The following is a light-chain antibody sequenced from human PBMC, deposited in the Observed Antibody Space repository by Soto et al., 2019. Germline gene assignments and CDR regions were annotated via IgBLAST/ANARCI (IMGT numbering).Light chain of an antibody. CDR2: EGS. J-gene: IGLJ1*01. Sequence: QSALTQPASGSGSPGQSSSISCTETSSDVGSYNLVSWYQQHPGKAPKLMIYEGSKRPSGVSNRFSGSKSGNTASLTISGLQAEDEADYYCCSYAGSSTPYVFGTGTKVTVL. CDR3: CSYAGSSTPYV. V-gene: IGLV2-23*01. CDR1: SSDVGSYNL.